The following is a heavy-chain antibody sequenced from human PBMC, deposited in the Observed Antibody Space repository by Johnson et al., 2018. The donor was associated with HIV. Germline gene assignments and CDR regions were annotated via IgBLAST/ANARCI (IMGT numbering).Heavy chain of an antibody. CDR2: IYSDGTT. CDR3: ARVTHIQLWSNDAFDS. V-gene: IGHV3-66*02. J-gene: IGHJ3*02. CDR1: GFSVRTNY. Sequence: VQLVESGGGVVQPGRSLRLSCGASGFSVRTNYMSWVRQAPGKGLEWVSVIYSDGTTSFAQSVKGRFSISRDNSKNTLYLQMNSLRAEDTAVYYCARVTHIQLWSNDAFDSWGQGTMVTVSS. D-gene: IGHD5-18*01.